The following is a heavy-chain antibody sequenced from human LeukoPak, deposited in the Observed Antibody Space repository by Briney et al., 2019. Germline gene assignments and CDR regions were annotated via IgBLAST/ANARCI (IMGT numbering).Heavy chain of an antibody. CDR1: GGTFRSNA. CDR3: ARDRGGTGDFDY. D-gene: IGHD1-1*01. J-gene: IGHJ4*02. Sequence: ASVKVSCKASGGTFRSNAISWVRQAPGQRLEWMGWINAGNGDTKYSQKFQGRVTIARDTSASTAYMELSSLRSEDTAVYYCARDRGGTGDFDYWGQGTLVTVSS. CDR2: INAGNGDT. V-gene: IGHV1-3*01.